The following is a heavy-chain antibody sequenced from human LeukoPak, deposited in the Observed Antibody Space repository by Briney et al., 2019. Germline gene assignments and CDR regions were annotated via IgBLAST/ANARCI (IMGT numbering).Heavy chain of an antibody. CDR2: IDHSGST. Sequence: SETLSLTCTVSGGSFNSYYWTWIRQPPGKGLEWIGYIDHSGSTNYNPSLKSRVSISSDTSKNQFSLELSSVTAADTAVYYCARLKATVSIHAYFDSWGQGTLVTVSS. CDR1: GGSFNSYY. V-gene: IGHV4-59*01. J-gene: IGHJ4*02. D-gene: IGHD4-17*01. CDR3: ARLKATVSIHAYFDS.